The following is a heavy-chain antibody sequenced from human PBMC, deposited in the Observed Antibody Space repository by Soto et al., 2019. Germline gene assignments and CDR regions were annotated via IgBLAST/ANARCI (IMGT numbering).Heavy chain of an antibody. J-gene: IGHJ5*02. D-gene: IGHD1-1*01. CDR2: IYHSGST. V-gene: IGHV4-30-2*01. CDR3: ARDQLEGNWFDP. CDR1: GGSISSGGYS. Sequence: QLQLQESGSGLVRPSQTLSLTCAVSGGSISSGGYSWNWIRQPPGKGLEWIGYIYHSGSTLYNPALRNRFTLSVDQSKNQFSLKLTSVTAADTAVYYCARDQLEGNWFDPWGQGTLVTVSS.